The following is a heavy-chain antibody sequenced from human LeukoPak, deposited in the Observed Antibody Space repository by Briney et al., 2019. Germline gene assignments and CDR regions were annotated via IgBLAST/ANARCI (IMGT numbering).Heavy chain of an antibody. CDR3: AKVRWGSDNALDS. Sequence: PGGSLRLSCAASGFTFSRYWMSWVRQAPGKGLEWVANIKPDGSEKYYVDSVKGRITISRDNSMNTLYLQMNSLRAEDTAVYYCAKVRWGSDNALDSWGQGTLVTGSS. CDR1: GFTFSRYW. D-gene: IGHD3-16*01. J-gene: IGHJ4*02. CDR2: IKPDGSEK. V-gene: IGHV3-7*01.